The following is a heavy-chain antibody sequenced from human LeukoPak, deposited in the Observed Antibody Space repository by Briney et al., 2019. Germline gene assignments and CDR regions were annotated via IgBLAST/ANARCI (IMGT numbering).Heavy chain of an antibody. CDR1: GYTFTGYY. J-gene: IGHJ3*02. CDR3: ARAGPYDYVWGSYRLTPEAHVAFDI. Sequence: ASVKVSCKASGYTFTGYYMHWVRQAPGQGLEWMGWINSNSGGTNYAQKFQGRVTMTRDTSISTAYMELSRLRSDDTAVYYSARAGPYDYVWGSYRLTPEAHVAFDIWGQGTMVTVSS. V-gene: IGHV1-2*02. D-gene: IGHD3-16*02. CDR2: INSNSGGT.